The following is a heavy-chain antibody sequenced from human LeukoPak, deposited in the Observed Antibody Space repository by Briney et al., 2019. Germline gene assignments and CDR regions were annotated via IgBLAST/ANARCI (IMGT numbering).Heavy chain of an antibody. J-gene: IGHJ3*02. Sequence: GGSLRLSCAASGFTFSSYSMNWVRQAPGKGLEWVSSISSSSSYIYYADSVKGRFTISRDNAKNSLYLQMNSLRAEDTAVYYCARGVVGYCSGGSCWYAFDIWGQGTMVTVSS. V-gene: IGHV3-21*01. CDR1: GFTFSSYS. CDR3: ARGVVGYCSGGSCWYAFDI. CDR2: ISSSSSYI. D-gene: IGHD2-15*01.